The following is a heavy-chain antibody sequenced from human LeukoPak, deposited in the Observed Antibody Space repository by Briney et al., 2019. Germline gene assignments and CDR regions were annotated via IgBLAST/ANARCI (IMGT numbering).Heavy chain of an antibody. V-gene: IGHV4-39*01. J-gene: IGHJ4*02. CDR2: IYYTGNT. Sequence: GSLRLFCAASGCTFSSYWMSWVRQPPGKGLEWIGSIYYTGNTYYNASLKSRVTISIDTSKNQISLRLTSVTATDTAVYYCARQTGSGLFILPGGQGTLVTVSS. CDR3: ARQTGSGLFILP. CDR1: GCTFSSYW. D-gene: IGHD3/OR15-3a*01.